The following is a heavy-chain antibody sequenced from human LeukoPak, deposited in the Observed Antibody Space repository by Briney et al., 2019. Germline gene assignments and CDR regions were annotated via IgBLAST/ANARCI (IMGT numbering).Heavy chain of an antibody. CDR2: IIPIFGTA. CDR1: GGTFSSYA. J-gene: IGHJ4*02. Sequence: SVKVSCKASGGTFSSYAISWVRQAPGQGLEWMGGIIPIFGTANYAQKFQGRDTITADKSTSTAYMELSSLRSEDTAVYYCARQAEYDILTGYSYFDYWGQGTLVTVSS. CDR3: ARQAEYDILTGYSYFDY. V-gene: IGHV1-69*06. D-gene: IGHD3-9*01.